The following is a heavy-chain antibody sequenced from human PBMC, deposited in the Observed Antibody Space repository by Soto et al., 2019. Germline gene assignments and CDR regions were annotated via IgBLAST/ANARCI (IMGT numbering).Heavy chain of an antibody. CDR3: ARENYDSSGYFLDY. D-gene: IGHD3-22*01. CDR2: ISWNSGSI. CDR1: GFTFDDYA. J-gene: IGHJ4*02. V-gene: IGHV3-9*01. Sequence: EVQLVESGGGLVQPGRSLRLSCAASGFTFDDYAMHWVRQAPGKGLEWVSGISWNSGSIGYADSVKGRFTISRDNAKNSLYLQMNSLRAEDTAVYYCARENYDSSGYFLDYWGQGTLVTVSS.